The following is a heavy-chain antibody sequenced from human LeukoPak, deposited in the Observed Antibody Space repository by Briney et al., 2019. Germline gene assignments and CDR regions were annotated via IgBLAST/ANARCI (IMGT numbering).Heavy chain of an antibody. V-gene: IGHV4-59*01. CDR2: IYYSGST. Sequence: SETLSLTCTVSGGSIGGYYWSWIRQTPGKGLDWIGYIYYSGSTNYNPSLKSRVTISVDTPRNQFSLKLTSVTTADTAVYYCARGKGYFDYWDQGTLVTVSS. J-gene: IGHJ4*02. CDR3: ARGKGYFDY. D-gene: IGHD3-16*01. CDR1: GGSIGGYY.